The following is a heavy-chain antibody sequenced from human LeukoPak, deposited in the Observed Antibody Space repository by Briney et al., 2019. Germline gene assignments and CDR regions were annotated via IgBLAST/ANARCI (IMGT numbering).Heavy chain of an antibody. D-gene: IGHD2-15*01. CDR1: GYTFTSYG. CDR2: INPNSGGT. Sequence: ASVKVSCKASGYTFTSYGISWVRQAPGQGLEWMGWINPNSGGTNYAQKFQGRVTMTRDTSISTAYMELSRLRSDDTAVYYCARDSDGPFDYWGQGTLVTVSS. V-gene: IGHV1-2*02. CDR3: ARDSDGPFDY. J-gene: IGHJ4*02.